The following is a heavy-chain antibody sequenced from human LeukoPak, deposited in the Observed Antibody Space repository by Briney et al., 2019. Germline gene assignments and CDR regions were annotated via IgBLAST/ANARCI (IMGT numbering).Heavy chain of an antibody. D-gene: IGHD1-7*01. CDR2: IRSKAYGGTT. Sequence: GRSLRLSCTASGFTFGGYAMSWVRQAPGKGLEWVGFIRSKAYGGTTEYAASVKGRFTISRDDSKSIAYLQMNSLKTEDTAVYYCTRDLKNLGNYYYYGMDVWGKGTTVTVSS. V-gene: IGHV3-49*04. CDR3: TRDLKNLGNYYYYGMDV. J-gene: IGHJ6*04. CDR1: GFTFGGYA.